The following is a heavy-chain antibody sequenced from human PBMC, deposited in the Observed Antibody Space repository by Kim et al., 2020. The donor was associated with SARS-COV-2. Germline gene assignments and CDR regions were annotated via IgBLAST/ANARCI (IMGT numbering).Heavy chain of an antibody. V-gene: IGHV3-23*01. D-gene: IGHD3-3*01. CDR3: ALYYDFWSAVNFGS. CDR1: GFTFSSYA. J-gene: IGHJ5*02. Sequence: GGSLRLSCAASGFTFSSYAMSWVRQAPGKGLEWVSAISGSGGSTYYADSVKGRFTISRDNSKNTLYLQMNSLRAEDTAVYYCALYYDFWSAVNFGSWGQGTLVTVSS. CDR2: ISGSGGST.